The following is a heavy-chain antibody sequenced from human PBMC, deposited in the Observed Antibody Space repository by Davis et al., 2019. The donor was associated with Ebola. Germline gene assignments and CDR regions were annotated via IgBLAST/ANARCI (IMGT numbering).Heavy chain of an antibody. Sequence: GESLKISCHGSGYGFGSYWISRVRQMPGKGLEWMGRADPSRGDPRSHYSPSFRGLGTIAADMSISTAYLQWNTLRASDSAIYYCARHDGDAGNFDLWGPGTLVTVSS. D-gene: IGHD7-27*01. J-gene: IGHJ2*01. CDR3: ARHDGDAGNFDL. CDR1: GYGFGSYW. CDR2: ADPSRGDPRS. V-gene: IGHV5-10-1*01.